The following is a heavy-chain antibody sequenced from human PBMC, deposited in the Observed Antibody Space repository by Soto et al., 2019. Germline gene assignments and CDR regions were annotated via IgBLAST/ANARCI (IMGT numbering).Heavy chain of an antibody. CDR3: ARTRAATDSLYWFDP. V-gene: IGHV1-69*02. CDR1: GGTFSSYP. D-gene: IGHD2-21*01. Sequence: QVQLVQSGAEVKKPGSSVKVSCKASGGTFSSYPISWVRQAPGQGLEWMGRIIPILNIANYAQKFQGRVTLTADKSTNTAYMELSSLRSEVTAVYYCARTRAATDSLYWFDPWGQGTLVTVSS. J-gene: IGHJ5*02. CDR2: IIPILNIA.